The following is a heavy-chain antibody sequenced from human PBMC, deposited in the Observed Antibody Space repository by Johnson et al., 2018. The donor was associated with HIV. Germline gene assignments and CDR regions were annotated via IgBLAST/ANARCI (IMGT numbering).Heavy chain of an antibody. Sequence: GSTYYADSVKGRFTISRDNSKNTLYLQMNSLRAEDTAVYYCATSTASDAFDIWGQGTMVTVSS. J-gene: IGHJ3*02. D-gene: IGHD1-1*01. CDR2: GST. CDR3: ATSTASDAFDI. V-gene: IGHV3-23*01.